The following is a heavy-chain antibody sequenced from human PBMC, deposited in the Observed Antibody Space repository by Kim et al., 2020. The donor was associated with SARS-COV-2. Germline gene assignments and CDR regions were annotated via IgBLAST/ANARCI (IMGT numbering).Heavy chain of an antibody. V-gene: IGHV4-59*13. D-gene: IGHD1-26*01. CDR3: ARDRPGAGWFDP. CDR2: IYYSGST. Sequence: SETLSLTCTVSGGSISSYYWSWIRQPPGKGLEWIGYIYYSGSTNYNPSLKSRVTISVDTSKNQFSLKLSSVTAADTAVYYCARDRPGAGWFDPWGQGTLV. J-gene: IGHJ5*02. CDR1: GGSISSYY.